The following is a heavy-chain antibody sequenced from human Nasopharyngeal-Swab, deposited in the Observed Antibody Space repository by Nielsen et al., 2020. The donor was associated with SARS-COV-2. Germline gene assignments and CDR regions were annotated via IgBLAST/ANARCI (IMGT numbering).Heavy chain of an antibody. J-gene: IGHJ4*02. CDR2: IYYSGST. Sequence: WIRQPPGKGLEWIGSIYYSGSTYYNPSLKSRVTISVDTSKNQFSLKLSSVTAADTAVYYCARHADSSGGWYFDYWGQGTQVTVSS. D-gene: IGHD6-25*01. CDR3: ARHADSSGGWYFDY. V-gene: IGHV4-39*01.